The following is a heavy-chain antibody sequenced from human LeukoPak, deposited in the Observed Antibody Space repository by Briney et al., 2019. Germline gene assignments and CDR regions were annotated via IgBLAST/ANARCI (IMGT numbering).Heavy chain of an antibody. CDR2: IYSSGST. J-gene: IGHJ4*02. D-gene: IGHD6-13*01. CDR1: GGSISSYY. CDR3: ARGAGHWDY. V-gene: IGHV4-59*01. Sequence: SETLSLTCTVSGGSISSYYWSWIRQPPGKGLEWIGYIYSSGSTNYNPSLKSRVTISVDTSKNQFSLKLSSVTAADTAVYYCARGAGHWDYWGQGTLVTVSS.